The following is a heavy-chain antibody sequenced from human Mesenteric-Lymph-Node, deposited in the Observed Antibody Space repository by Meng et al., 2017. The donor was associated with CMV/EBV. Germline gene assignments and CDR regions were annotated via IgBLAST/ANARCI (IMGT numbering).Heavy chain of an antibody. CDR1: GYTFTAYY. Sequence: ASVKVSCKASGYTFTAYYMHWVRQAPGQGLEWMGWINPNSGGTNYSQKFQGRVTMTRDTSISTAYMELSRLRSDDTAVYYCASLRFLEWLSLDDGMDVWGQGTTVTVSS. V-gene: IGHV1-2*02. CDR2: INPNSGGT. CDR3: ASLRFLEWLSLDDGMDV. J-gene: IGHJ6*02. D-gene: IGHD3-3*01.